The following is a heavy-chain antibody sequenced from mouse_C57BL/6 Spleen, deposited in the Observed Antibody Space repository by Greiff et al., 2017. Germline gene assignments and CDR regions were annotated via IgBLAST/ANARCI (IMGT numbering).Heavy chain of an antibody. V-gene: IGHV1-26*01. D-gene: IGHD1-1*01. CDR1: GYTFTDYY. J-gene: IGHJ1*03. CDR3: AAYGSSYVGWYFGV. CDR2: INPNNGGT. Sequence: EVQLQQSGPELVKPGASVKISCKASGYTFTDYYMNWVKQSHGKSLEWIGDINPNNGGTCYNQKFKGKATLTVDKSSSTAYMELRSLTSEDSAVYYCAAYGSSYVGWYFGVWGTGTTVTVSS.